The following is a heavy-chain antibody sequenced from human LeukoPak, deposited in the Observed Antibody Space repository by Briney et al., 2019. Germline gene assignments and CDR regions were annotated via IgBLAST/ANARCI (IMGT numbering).Heavy chain of an antibody. J-gene: IGHJ4*01. CDR1: GFTVSSNY. CDR3: ARAGYSHHSGRVY. V-gene: IGHV3-53*04. CDR2: IYSGGST. D-gene: IGHD1-26*01. Sequence: GGSLRLSSAASGFTVSSNYMSWVRQAPGKGLEWVLVIYSGGSTYYADSVKGRFTIPRHNSKNTLYLQMNSLRAEDTAVYYCARAGYSHHSGRVYWGQGTLVTVSS.